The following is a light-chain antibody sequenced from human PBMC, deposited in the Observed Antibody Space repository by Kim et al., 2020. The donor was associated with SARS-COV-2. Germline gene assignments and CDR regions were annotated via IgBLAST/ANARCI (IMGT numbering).Light chain of an antibody. CDR1: SSNVGTNE. CDR3: AVWDDSLTGRV. Sequence: QAVLTQPSSSTGTPGQRFTISCSGSSSNVGTNEVHCYQHLPGTAPKVLIHRNKQRPSGVPDRFSGSKSGTSASLAISGLRPEDEADYYCAVWDDSLTGRVFGGGTQLTVL. CDR2: RNK. V-gene: IGLV1-47*01. J-gene: IGLJ2*01.